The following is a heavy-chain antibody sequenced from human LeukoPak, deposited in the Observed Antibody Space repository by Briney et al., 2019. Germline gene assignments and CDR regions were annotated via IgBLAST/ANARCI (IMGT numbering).Heavy chain of an antibody. D-gene: IGHD2-8*01. V-gene: IGHV4-34*01. J-gene: IGHJ4*02. CDR3: ARGRVHATQVDY. CDR1: GGSFSGYY. CDR2: INHSGST. Sequence: SETLSLTCAVYGGSFSGYYWSWIRQPPGKGLEWIGEINHSGSTNYNPSLKSRVTISVDTSKNQFSLKLSSVTAADTAVYYCARGRVHATQVDYWGQGTLVTVSS.